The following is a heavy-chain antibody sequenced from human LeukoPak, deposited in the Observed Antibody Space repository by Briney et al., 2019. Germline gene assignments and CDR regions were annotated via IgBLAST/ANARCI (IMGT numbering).Heavy chain of an antibody. CDR3: AREGIRSAFDY. J-gene: IGHJ4*02. Sequence: ASVKVSCKASGYTFTGYYLHWVRQAPGQGLEWMGWINPNSGDTNYAQKFQGRVTMTRDTSISTAYMELSRLRSDDTAVYYCAREGIRSAFDYWGQGTLVTVSS. V-gene: IGHV1-2*02. D-gene: IGHD4-17*01. CDR1: GYTFTGYY. CDR2: INPNSGDT.